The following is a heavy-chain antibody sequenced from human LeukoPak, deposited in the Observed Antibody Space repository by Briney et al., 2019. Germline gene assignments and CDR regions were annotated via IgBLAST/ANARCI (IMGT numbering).Heavy chain of an antibody. Sequence: TSETLSLTCTLSGGSISSNSYYWGWIRQPPGKGLEWIGSIYYSGSTYYNPSLKSRFTISVDTSKNQFSLKLRSVTAADTAVYYCAREMLYDSTGYYFWGQGTLVTVSS. D-gene: IGHD3-22*01. CDR2: IYYSGST. CDR3: AREMLYDSTGYYF. V-gene: IGHV4-39*07. J-gene: IGHJ4*02. CDR1: GGSISSNSYY.